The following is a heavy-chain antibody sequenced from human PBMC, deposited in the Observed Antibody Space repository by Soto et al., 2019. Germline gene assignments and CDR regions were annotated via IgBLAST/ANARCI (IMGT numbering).Heavy chain of an antibody. CDR3: ARCSGGTCCASYAFDI. D-gene: IGHD2-15*01. CDR1: GYTFTSYY. Sequence: ASVKVSCKASGYTFTSYYMHWVRQAPGQGLEWMGRTVANNGYTKYAQNLQGRVTLITDTSTSTAYMELRSLMYDDTAVYYCARCSGGTCCASYAFDIWGQGTMVTVSS. J-gene: IGHJ3*02. CDR2: TVANNGYT. V-gene: IGHV1-18*04.